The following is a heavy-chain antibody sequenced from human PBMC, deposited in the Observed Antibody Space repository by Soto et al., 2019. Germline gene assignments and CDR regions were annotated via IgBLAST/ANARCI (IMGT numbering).Heavy chain of an antibody. Sequence: VASVKVSCKXSGYTFTSYYIHWVRQAPGQGLEWMGMINPSGGSTDYAQNFQGRVTMTRDPSTSTVYMELSSLRSDDTAVYYCAKDRGRATAGEYYYYGMDVWGQGNTVTVSS. V-gene: IGHV1-46*01. CDR3: AKDRGRATAGEYYYYGMDV. CDR1: GYTFTSYY. J-gene: IGHJ6*02. D-gene: IGHD6-13*01. CDR2: INPSGGST.